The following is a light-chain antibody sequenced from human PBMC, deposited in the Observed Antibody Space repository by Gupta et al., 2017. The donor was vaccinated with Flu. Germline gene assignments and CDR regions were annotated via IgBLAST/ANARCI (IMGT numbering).Light chain of an antibody. CDR1: QTRVHSDGDTY. Sequence: VTLGQPASISCRSSQTRVHSDGDTYLNWFQQRPGQSPRRLIYKGSNRDSGVPDRISGSGSGTDFTLKISVVGAEDVGIYYCRQGIHWPYTFGQGTKLEIK. CDR2: KGS. J-gene: IGKJ2*01. V-gene: IGKV2-30*02. CDR3: RQGIHWPYT.